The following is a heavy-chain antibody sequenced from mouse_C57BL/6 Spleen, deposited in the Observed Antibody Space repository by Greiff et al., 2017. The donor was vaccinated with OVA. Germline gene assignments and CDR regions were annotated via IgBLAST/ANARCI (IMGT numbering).Heavy chain of an antibody. CDR1: GYSITSGYY. V-gene: IGHV3-6*01. J-gene: IGHJ2*01. Sequence: EVQLKESGPGLVKPSQSLSLTCSVTGYSITSGYYRNWIRQFPGNKLEWMGYISYDGSNNYNPSLKNRISITRDTSKNQFFLKLNSVTTEDTATYYCAREDYDYADFDYWGQGTTLTVSS. CDR3: AREDYDYADFDY. D-gene: IGHD2-4*01. CDR2: ISYDGSN.